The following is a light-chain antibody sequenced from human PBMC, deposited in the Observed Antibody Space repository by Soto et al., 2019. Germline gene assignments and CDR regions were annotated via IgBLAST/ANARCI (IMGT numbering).Light chain of an antibody. V-gene: IGKV1-5*03. CDR3: QQYNSYPYT. J-gene: IGKJ2*01. CDR2: KAS. Sequence: DIQMTQSPSTLSASVGYRVTMTCRARQNVNRWLAWYQQKPGTAPKLLIYKASGLESGVPSRFSGSGSGTEFTLTISSLQAEDFATYYCQQYNSYPYTFGQGTKLEIK. CDR1: QNVNRW.